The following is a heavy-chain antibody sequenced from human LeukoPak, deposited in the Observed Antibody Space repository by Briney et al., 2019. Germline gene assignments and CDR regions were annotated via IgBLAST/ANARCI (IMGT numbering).Heavy chain of an antibody. J-gene: IGHJ5*02. CDR1: GYTFTSYD. CDR3: ARLRRGDYDILTGSPPNNWFDP. V-gene: IGHV1-8*01. CDR2: MNPNSGNT. D-gene: IGHD3-9*01. Sequence: ASVKVSCKASGYTFTSYDINWVRQATGQGLEWMGWMNPNSGNTGYAQKFQGRVTMTRNTSISTAYMELSSLRSEDTAVYYCARLRRGDYDILTGSPPNNWFDPWGQGTPVTVSS.